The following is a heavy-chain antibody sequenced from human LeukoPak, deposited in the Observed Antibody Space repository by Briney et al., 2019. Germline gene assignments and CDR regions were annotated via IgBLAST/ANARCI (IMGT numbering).Heavy chain of an antibody. CDR3: TTRACHAGGCSSGFYYYYGLHF. J-gene: IGHJ6*02. D-gene: IGHD3-16*01. V-gene: IGHV1-69*13. CDR1: GNSISNYA. CDR2: IIPIFGTA. Sequence: SVKVSCKASGNSISNYAVSWVRQAPGQGFEWMGGIIPIFGTADYAQKFQGRVTITADQSTSTTYMALSSLKSEDTATYYCTTRACHAGGCSSGFYYYYGLHFWGQGTTVSVSS.